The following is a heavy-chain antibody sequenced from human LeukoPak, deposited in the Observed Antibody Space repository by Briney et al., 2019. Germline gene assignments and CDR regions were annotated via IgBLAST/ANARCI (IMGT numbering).Heavy chain of an antibody. J-gene: IGHJ6*03. V-gene: IGHV3-23*01. CDR3: AKDYVLYGSGSYDMDV. CDR1: EFTFSNLG. CDR2: IIGSASST. Sequence: GGSLRLSCAASEFTFSNLGLNWVGKAPGKGLDWAPGIIGSASSTYYADSVRGRFTISRDNSKNTLYLQMNSLRAEDTAVYYCAKDYVLYGSGSYDMDVWGKGTTVTISS. D-gene: IGHD3-10*01.